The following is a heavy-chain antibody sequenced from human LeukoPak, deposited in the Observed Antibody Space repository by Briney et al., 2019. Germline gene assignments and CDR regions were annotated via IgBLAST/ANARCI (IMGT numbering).Heavy chain of an antibody. CDR1: GGTFSSYA. Sequence: SVKVSCKASGGTFSSYAISWVRQAPGQGLEWVGRIIPIFGTANYAQKFQGRVTITTDESTSTAYMELSSLRSEDTAVYYCARDRYRYSYGYDAFDIWDQGTMVTVSS. CDR3: ARDRYRYSYGYDAFDI. CDR2: IIPIFGTA. V-gene: IGHV1-69*05. D-gene: IGHD5-18*01. J-gene: IGHJ3*02.